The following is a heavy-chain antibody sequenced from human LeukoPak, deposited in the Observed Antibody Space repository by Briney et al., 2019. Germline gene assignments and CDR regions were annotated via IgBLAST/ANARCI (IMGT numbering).Heavy chain of an antibody. V-gene: IGHV4-34*10. J-gene: IGHJ3*02. Sequence: SETLSLTCAVYGGSFSGYYWSWIRQPPEKGLEWIGEINHSGITNYNPSLKSRVTVSLDTSKNQFSLKLNSVTAADTAVYYCAKSNGYGLVDIWGQGTMATVSS. CDR3: AKSNGYGLVDI. CDR2: INHSGIT. CDR1: GGSFSGYY. D-gene: IGHD3-10*01.